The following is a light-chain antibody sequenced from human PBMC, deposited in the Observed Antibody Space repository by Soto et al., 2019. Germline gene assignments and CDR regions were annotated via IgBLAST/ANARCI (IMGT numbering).Light chain of an antibody. CDR1: HHVSTY. CDR2: DAS. Sequence: EILLTQSPATLSLSPGGGATLSCRASHHVSTYIAWYQQKPGQAPRLLIYDASNRATGVSARFSGSGSEKDMTITIGSLEAVDSAAYYCEQRGDLVVTFGGGTKMEI. J-gene: IGKJ4*01. V-gene: IGKV3-11*01. CDR3: EQRGDLVVT.